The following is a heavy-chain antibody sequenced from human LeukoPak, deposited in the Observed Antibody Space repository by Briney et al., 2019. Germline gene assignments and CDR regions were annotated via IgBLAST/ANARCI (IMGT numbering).Heavy chain of an antibody. Sequence: GGSLRLSYAASGFTFSSYGMHWVRQAPGKGLAWVAVISFDGSNKYYADSVKGRFSISRDNSKNTLYLQMNSLRAEDTAVYYCAKDYRDGYTSYYFDYWGQGTLVTVSS. J-gene: IGHJ4*02. V-gene: IGHV3-30*18. CDR3: AKDYRDGYTSYYFDY. D-gene: IGHD5-24*01. CDR2: ISFDGSNK. CDR1: GFTFSSYG.